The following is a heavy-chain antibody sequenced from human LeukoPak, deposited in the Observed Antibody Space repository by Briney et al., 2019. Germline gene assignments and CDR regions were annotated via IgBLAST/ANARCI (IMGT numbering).Heavy chain of an antibody. CDR1: GYTFTSYG. CDR3: ARAPKNVWGSYRQHFDY. V-gene: IGHV1-18*01. Sequence: ASVKVSCKASGYTFTSYGISWVRQAPGQGLEWMGWISAYNGNTNYAQKLQGRVTMTTDTSTSTAYMELRSLRSDDTAVYYCARAPKNVWGSYRQHFDYWGQGTLVTVSS. D-gene: IGHD3-16*02. J-gene: IGHJ4*02. CDR2: ISAYNGNT.